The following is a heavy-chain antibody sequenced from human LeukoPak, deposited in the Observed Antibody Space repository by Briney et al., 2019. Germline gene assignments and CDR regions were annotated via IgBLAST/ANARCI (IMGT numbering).Heavy chain of an antibody. CDR3: ARAGYYYGSDPADY. CDR1: GGSISSSSYY. J-gene: IGHJ4*02. V-gene: IGHV4-39*07. CDR2: IYYSGST. Sequence: SETLSLTCTVSGGSISSSSYYWGWIRQPPGKGLEWIGSIYYSGSTYYNPSLKSRVTISVDTSKNQFSLKLSSVTAADTAVYYCARAGYYYGSDPADYWGQGTLVTVSS. D-gene: IGHD3-10*01.